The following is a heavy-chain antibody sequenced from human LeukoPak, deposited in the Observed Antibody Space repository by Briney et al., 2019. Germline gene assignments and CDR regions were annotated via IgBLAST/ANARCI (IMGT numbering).Heavy chain of an antibody. CDR2: INPDNGGT. Sequence: ASVKVSCKASGYTFTDYYMHWVRQAPGQGLEWMGWINPDNGGTSHAQKFQGRVTMTRDTSISTAYMELSRLTSDDTAMYFCARPPGRDGYNRYDYWGQGTLVTVSS. CDR1: GYTFTDYY. V-gene: IGHV1-2*02. D-gene: IGHD5-24*01. J-gene: IGHJ4*02. CDR3: ARPPGRDGYNRYDY.